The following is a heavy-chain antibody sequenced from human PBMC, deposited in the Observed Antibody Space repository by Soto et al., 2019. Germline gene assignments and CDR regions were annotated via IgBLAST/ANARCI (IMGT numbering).Heavy chain of an antibody. CDR3: ARSDYYDSSGLGVFDY. CDR2: ISAYNGNT. CDR1: GYTLTSYG. D-gene: IGHD3-22*01. J-gene: IGHJ4*02. V-gene: IGHV1-18*01. Sequence: ASVKVAWTAAGYTLTSYGVSWGRKAHGQGLEWMGWISAYNGNTNYAQKLQGRVTMTTDTSTSTAYMELRSLRSDDTAVYYCARSDYYDSSGLGVFDYWGQGTLVTVSS.